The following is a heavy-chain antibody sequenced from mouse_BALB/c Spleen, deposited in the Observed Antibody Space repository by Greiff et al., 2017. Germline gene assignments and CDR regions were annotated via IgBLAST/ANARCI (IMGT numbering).Heavy chain of an antibody. CDR3: ARSYFDY. CDR1: GYTFTNYW. V-gene: IGHV1-63*02. CDR2: IYPGGGYT. J-gene: IGHJ2*01. Sequence: QVQLKQSGAELVRPGTSVKISCKASGYTFTNYWLGWVKQRPGHGLAWIGDIYPGGGYTNYNEKFKGKATLTADTSSSTAYMQLSSLTSEDSAVFFCARSYFDYWGQGTTRAVAS.